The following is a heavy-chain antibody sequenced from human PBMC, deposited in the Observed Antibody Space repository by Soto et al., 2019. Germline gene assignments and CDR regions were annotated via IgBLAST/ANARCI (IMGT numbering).Heavy chain of an antibody. CDR1: GYTFTSYG. Sequence: QVQLVQSGAEVKKPGASVKVSCKASGYTFTSYGISWVRQAPGQGLEWMGWISAYKGNTNYAQKLQGRVTMTTDTSTSTPYMELRSLRSDDTAMYLCARHMAGDSYYYGMDVWGQGTTVIVSS. CDR3: ARHMAGDSYYYGMDV. V-gene: IGHV1-18*01. J-gene: IGHJ6*02. D-gene: IGHD2-21*01. CDR2: ISAYKGNT.